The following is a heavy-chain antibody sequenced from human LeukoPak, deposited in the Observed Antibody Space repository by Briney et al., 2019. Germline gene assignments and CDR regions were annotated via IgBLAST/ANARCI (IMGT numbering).Heavy chain of an antibody. Sequence: ASVKVSCKASGYTSTSYAMHWVRQAPGQRLEWMGWINAGNGNTKYSQKFQGRVTITRDTSASTAYMELSSLRSEDTAVYYCARKGSSGWYWFDPWGQGTLVTVSS. V-gene: IGHV1-3*01. D-gene: IGHD6-19*01. CDR1: GYTSTSYA. J-gene: IGHJ5*02. CDR3: ARKGSSGWYWFDP. CDR2: INAGNGNT.